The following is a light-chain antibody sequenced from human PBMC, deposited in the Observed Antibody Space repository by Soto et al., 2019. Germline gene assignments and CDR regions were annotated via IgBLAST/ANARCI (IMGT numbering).Light chain of an antibody. J-gene: IGLJ1*01. CDR2: EVS. V-gene: IGLV2-14*01. Sequence: QSVLTQPASVSGTPGQSMTISCTGSNSDVGIYDFVSWYQHHPGRAPKLIVSEVSHRPSGVPNRFSGSKSGNTASLTISGLQSEDEADYYCISYTSDDVRYVFGTGTKVTVL. CDR3: ISYTSDDVRYV. CDR1: NSDVGIYDF.